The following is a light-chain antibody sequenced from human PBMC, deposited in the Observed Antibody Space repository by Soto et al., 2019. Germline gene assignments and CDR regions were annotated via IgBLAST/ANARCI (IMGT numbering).Light chain of an antibody. Sequence: EIVLTQSPGTLSLSPGESATLSCRASQNIDKNYLAWFQHKPGQAPSLLIYDASNRATGIPARFSGSGSGTDFTLTISSLETEDFAVYYCQQRNDWPRTFGQGTKVDIK. CDR2: DAS. CDR3: QQRNDWPRT. CDR1: QNIDKNY. J-gene: IGKJ1*01. V-gene: IGKV3-11*01.